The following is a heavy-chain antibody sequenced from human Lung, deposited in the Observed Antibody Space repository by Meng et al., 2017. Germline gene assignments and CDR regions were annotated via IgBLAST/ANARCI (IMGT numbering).Heavy chain of an antibody. CDR1: GGSFSDYY. D-gene: IGHD4-11*01. CDR2: INHSGST. Sequence: AQLKQGGAGRLKPSETLSLPCVVSGGSFSDYYWSWIRQPPGKGLEWIGEINHSGSTTYNPSLESRATISVDTSQNNLSLKLSSVTAADSAVYYCARGPTTMAHDFDYWGQGTLVTVSS. J-gene: IGHJ4*02. V-gene: IGHV4-34*01. CDR3: ARGPTTMAHDFDY.